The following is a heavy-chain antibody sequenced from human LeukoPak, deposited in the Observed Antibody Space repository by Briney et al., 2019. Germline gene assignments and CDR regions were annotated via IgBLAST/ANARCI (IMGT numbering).Heavy chain of an antibody. V-gene: IGHV3-21*01. D-gene: IGHD2-2*01. CDR3: ARSYCSSTSCRDYYYYYGMDV. J-gene: IGHJ6*02. Sequence: GGSLRLSCAASGFTFSSYSMNWVRRAPGKGLEWVSSISSSSSYIYYADSVKGRFTISRDNAKNSLYLQMNSLRAEDTAVYYCARSYCSSTSCRDYYYYYGMDVWGQGTTVTVSS. CDR1: GFTFSSYS. CDR2: ISSSSSYI.